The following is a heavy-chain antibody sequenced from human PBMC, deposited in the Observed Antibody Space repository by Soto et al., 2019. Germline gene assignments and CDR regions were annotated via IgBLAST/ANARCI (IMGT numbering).Heavy chain of an antibody. CDR2: ISYDGTIK. CDR3: ASIGTIAVAGAFDY. D-gene: IGHD2-15*01. J-gene: IGHJ4*02. Sequence: VQLVESGGGLVQPGGSLRLSCAASGFTFSSYAMHWVRQAPGKGLEWVAGISYDGTIKYYADSVKGRFTISRDHSKNTLQLQMHRLTAEDSAVYSCASIGTIAVAGAFDYWGQGTLVTVSS. V-gene: IGHV3-30-3*01. CDR1: GFTFSSYA.